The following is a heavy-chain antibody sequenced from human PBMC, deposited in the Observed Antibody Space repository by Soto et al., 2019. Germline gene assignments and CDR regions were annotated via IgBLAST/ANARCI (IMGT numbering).Heavy chain of an antibody. CDR3: ARGNVQEWENWFDP. CDR2: IYYSGST. CDR1: GGSISSGDYY. Sequence: KPSETLSLTCTVSGGSISSGDYYWSWIRQPPGKGLEWIGYIYYSGSTYYNPSLKSRVTISVDTSKNQFSLKLSSVTAADTAVYYCARGNVQEWENWFDPWGQGTLVTVSS. V-gene: IGHV4-30-4*01. D-gene: IGHD1-26*01. J-gene: IGHJ5*02.